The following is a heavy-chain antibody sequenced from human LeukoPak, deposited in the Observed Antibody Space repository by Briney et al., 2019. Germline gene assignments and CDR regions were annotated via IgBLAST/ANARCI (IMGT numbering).Heavy chain of an antibody. CDR1: GFTFTSYG. CDR2: ISAYNGNT. J-gene: IGHJ4*02. D-gene: IGHD6-6*01. V-gene: IGHV1-18*01. Sequence: PGGSLRLSCAASGFTFTSYGISWVRQAPGQGLEWMGWISAYNGNTNYAQKLQGRVTMTTDTSTSTAYMELRSLRSDDTAVYYCARTLYGSSSHYWGQGTLVTVSS. CDR3: ARTLYGSSSHY.